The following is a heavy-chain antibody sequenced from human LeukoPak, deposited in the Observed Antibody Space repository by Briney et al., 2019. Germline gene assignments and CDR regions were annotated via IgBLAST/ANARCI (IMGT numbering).Heavy chain of an antibody. D-gene: IGHD4-11*01. J-gene: IGHJ5*02. Sequence: PGGSLRLSCAASGFIFSEYAMNWVRQAPGKGLEWVSAISGGGGTTHYADSVKGRFAVSRDNSKNILYLQMTNLRHEDTALYYCAKDRYSNYGNWFDPWGQGTQVTV. CDR2: ISGGGGTT. CDR1: GFIFSEYA. V-gene: IGHV3-23*01. CDR3: AKDRYSNYGNWFDP.